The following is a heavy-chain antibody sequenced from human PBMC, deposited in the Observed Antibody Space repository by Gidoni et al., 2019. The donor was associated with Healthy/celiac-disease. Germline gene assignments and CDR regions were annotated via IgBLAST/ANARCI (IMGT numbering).Heavy chain of an antibody. D-gene: IGHD6-13*01. CDR3: AKGFSIAAAGRYFDY. V-gene: IGHV3-43*02. CDR2: ISGDGGST. Sequence: EVQLVESGGGVVQPGGSLRLSCAASGFTFDDYAMHWVRQAPGKGLEWVSLISGDGGSTYYADSVKGRFTISRDNSKNSLYLQMNSLRTEDTALYYCAKGFSIAAAGRYFDYWGQGTLVTVSS. CDR1: GFTFDDYA. J-gene: IGHJ4*02.